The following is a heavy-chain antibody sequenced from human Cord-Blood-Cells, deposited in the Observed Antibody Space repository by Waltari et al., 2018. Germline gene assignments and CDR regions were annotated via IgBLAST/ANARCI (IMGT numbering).Heavy chain of an antibody. J-gene: IGHJ4*02. V-gene: IGHV3-7*01. CDR2: IKQDGSEK. CDR1: GFTFSSLW. Sequence: EVQLVESGGGLVQPGGSLRLSCAASGFTFSSLWMSWVRQAPGKGLEWVANIKQDGSEKYYVDSVKGRFTISRDNAKNSLYLQMNSLRAEDTAVYYCARVGPLWFGELLYYFDYWGQGTLVTVSS. D-gene: IGHD3-10*01. CDR3: ARVGPLWFGELLYYFDY.